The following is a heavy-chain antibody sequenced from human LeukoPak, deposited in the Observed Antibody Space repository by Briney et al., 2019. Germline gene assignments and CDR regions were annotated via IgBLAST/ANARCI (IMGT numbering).Heavy chain of an antibody. Sequence: SETLSLTCAVYGGSFSGYYWSWIRQPPGKGLEWIGYIYYSGSTNYNPSLKSRVTISVDTSKNQFSLKLSSVTAADTAVYYCARDGISDADAFDIWGQGTMVTVSS. CDR2: IYYSGST. CDR3: ARDGISDADAFDI. V-gene: IGHV4-59*01. CDR1: GGSFSGYY. D-gene: IGHD1-14*01. J-gene: IGHJ3*02.